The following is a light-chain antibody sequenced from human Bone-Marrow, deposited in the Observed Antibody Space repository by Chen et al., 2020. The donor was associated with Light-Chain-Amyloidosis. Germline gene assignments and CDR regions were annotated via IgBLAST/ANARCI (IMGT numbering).Light chain of an antibody. CDR1: NMGSSS. Sequence: SYVLTQPSSVSVAPGQTATIARGGNNMGSSSVQWYQKTPGQAPLLVVYDDSDRPSGIPERLSGSNSGNTATLTISRVEAGDEADYYWQVSERSSARLVFGGGTKLTVL. CDR3: QVSERSSARLV. V-gene: IGLV3-21*02. J-gene: IGLJ3*02. CDR2: DDS.